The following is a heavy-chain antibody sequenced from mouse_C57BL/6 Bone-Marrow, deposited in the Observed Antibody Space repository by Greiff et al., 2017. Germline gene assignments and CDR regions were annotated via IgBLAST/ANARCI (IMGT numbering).Heavy chain of an antibody. J-gene: IGHJ4*01. V-gene: IGHV1-63*01. CDR2: IYPGGGYT. CDR1: GYTFTNYW. CDR3: ARSGHSTLYAMDY. Sequence: VKLQQSGAELVRPGTSVKMSCKASGYTFTNYWIGWAKQRPGHGLEWIGDIYPGGGYTNYNEKFKGKATLTADKSSSTAYMQFSSLTSEDSAIYYCARSGHSTLYAMDYWGQGTSVTVSS. D-gene: IGHD2-5*01.